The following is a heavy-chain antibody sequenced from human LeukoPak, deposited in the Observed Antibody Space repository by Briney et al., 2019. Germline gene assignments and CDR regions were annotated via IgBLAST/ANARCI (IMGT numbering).Heavy chain of an antibody. CDR2: IYYSGST. D-gene: IGHD3-22*01. V-gene: IGHV4-59*01. Sequence: PSETLSLTCTVSGGSISSYYWSWIRQPPGKGLEWIGYIYYSGSTNYNPSLKSRVTISVDTSKNQFSLKLSSVTAAGTAVYYCARSAGYYYDSSAYRYYFDYWGQGTLVTVSS. CDR1: GGSISSYY. J-gene: IGHJ4*02. CDR3: ARSAGYYYDSSAYRYYFDY.